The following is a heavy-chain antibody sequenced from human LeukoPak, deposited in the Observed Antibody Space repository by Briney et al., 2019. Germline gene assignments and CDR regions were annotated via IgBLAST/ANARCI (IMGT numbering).Heavy chain of an antibody. J-gene: IGHJ5*02. CDR1: GGSMSSYY. CDR2: VYYSGST. D-gene: IGHD3-10*01. Sequence: PSETLTLTCTVSGGSMSSYYWSWIRQPPGKTLEWIGYVYYSGSTNYNPSLKSRVTISVDTSKNQFSLKLSSVTAADTAVYYCARQNDYGSGSYWFDPWGQGTLVTVSS. V-gene: IGHV4-59*08. CDR3: ARQNDYGSGSYWFDP.